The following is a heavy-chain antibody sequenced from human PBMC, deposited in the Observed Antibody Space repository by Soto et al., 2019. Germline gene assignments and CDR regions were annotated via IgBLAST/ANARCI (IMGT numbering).Heavy chain of an antibody. V-gene: IGHV3-30-3*01. CDR3: ALGPSMVRGLMGGLFEY. Sequence: HPGGSLRLSCAASGFILSAYIMHWVRQAPGKGLEWVAVMSAEGSTEYYADFVKGRFTISRDNSGNILYLQMNSLGPEDTAIYYCALGPSMVRGLMGGLFEYCGEGTLVTVSS. D-gene: IGHD3-10*01. J-gene: IGHJ4*02. CDR1: GFILSAYI. CDR2: MSAEGSTE.